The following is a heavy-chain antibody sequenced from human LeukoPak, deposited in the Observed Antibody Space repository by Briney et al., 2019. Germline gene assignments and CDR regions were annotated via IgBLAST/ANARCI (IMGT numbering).Heavy chain of an antibody. CDR2: INQDGNEK. CDR3: ARGLVDDY. Sequence: PGGSLRLSCATSGFIFSSYWMSWVCQAPGKGLEWVANINQDGNEKYYVDSVKGRLTISRDNAKNSLYLQMSSLRAEDTAVYYCARGLVDDYWGQGTLVTVSA. J-gene: IGHJ4*02. D-gene: IGHD2-21*01. CDR1: GFIFSSYW. V-gene: IGHV3-7*04.